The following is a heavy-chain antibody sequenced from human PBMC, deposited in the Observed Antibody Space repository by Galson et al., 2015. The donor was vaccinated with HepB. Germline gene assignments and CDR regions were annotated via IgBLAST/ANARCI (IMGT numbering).Heavy chain of an antibody. D-gene: IGHD6-19*01. CDR1: GFTFSGSA. CDR3: TAVAGPYYFDY. Sequence: SLRLSCAASGFTFSGSAMHWVRQASGKGLEWVGRIRSKANSYATAYAASVKGRFTISRDDSKNTAYLQMNSLKTEDTAVYYCTAVAGPYYFDYWGQGTLVTVSS. V-gene: IGHV3-73*01. CDR2: IRSKANSYAT. J-gene: IGHJ4*02.